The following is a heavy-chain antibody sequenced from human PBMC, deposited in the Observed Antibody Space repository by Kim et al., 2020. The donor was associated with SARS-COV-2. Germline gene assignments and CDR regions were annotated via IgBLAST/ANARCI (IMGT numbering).Heavy chain of an antibody. J-gene: IGHJ3*02. CDR3: ARGQLTGTTATYSFDI. V-gene: IGHV3-53*01. D-gene: IGHD1-7*01. Sequence: GGSLRLSCAGSGFTVSANYMSWVPQAPGNRPEGVSTIYTGGGTFYADSVKGRFTISRHNSYNTVYLQMNSLRAEDTAVYYCARGQLTGTTATYSFDIWGQGTMVTVSS. CDR2: IYTGGGT. CDR1: GFTVSANY.